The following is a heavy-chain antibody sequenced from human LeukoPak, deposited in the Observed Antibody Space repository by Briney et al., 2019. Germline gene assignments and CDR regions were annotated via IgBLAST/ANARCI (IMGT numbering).Heavy chain of an antibody. V-gene: IGHV1-2*06. D-gene: IGHD2-21*02. CDR1: GYTFTGYY. Sequence: GASVKVSCKASGYTFTGYYMHWVRQAPGQGLEWMGRINPNSGGTNYAQKFQGRVTMTRDTSISTACMELSRLRSDDTAVYYCASEKLYCGGDCYPTPFDYWGQGTLVTVSS. J-gene: IGHJ4*02. CDR3: ASEKLYCGGDCYPTPFDY. CDR2: INPNSGGT.